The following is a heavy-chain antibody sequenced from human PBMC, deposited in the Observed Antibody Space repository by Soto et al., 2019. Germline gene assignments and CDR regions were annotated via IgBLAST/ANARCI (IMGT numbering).Heavy chain of an antibody. CDR3: AREMVRGVGSDY. J-gene: IGHJ4*02. D-gene: IGHD3-10*01. V-gene: IGHV1-18*01. CDR1: GYTFTSYG. CDR2: ISTYNGNT. Sequence: QVQLVQSGAEVKKPGASVKVSCKASGYTFTSYGISWVRQAPGQGLEWMGWISTYNGNTKYAQKLQGRVTMTTDTSPSTAYRELRSLRSADTAVFYCAREMVRGVGSDYWGQGTLVTVSS.